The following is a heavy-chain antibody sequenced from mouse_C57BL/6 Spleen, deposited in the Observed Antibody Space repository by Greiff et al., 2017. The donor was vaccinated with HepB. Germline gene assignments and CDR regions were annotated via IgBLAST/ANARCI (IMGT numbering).Heavy chain of an antibody. V-gene: IGHV3-6*01. Sequence: VQLKQSGPGLVKPSQSLSLTCSVTGYSITSGYYWNWIRQFPGNKLEWMGYISYDGSNNYNPSLKNRISITRDTSKNQFFLKLNSVTTEDTATYYCARGILRERDYFDYWGQGTTLTVSS. CDR2: ISYDGSN. J-gene: IGHJ2*01. D-gene: IGHD1-1*01. CDR3: ARGILRERDYFDY. CDR1: GYSITSGYY.